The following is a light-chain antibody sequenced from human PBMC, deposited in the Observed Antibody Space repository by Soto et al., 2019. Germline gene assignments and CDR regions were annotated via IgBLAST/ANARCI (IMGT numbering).Light chain of an antibody. V-gene: IGKV3-20*01. CDR3: QHYGTSAL. J-gene: IGKJ3*01. CDR1: QSINSRY. Sequence: EIVLTQSPGTLSLSPGERATLSCRASQSINSRYLAWYQQKPGQAPRLLIYGASSRATGIPDRFSGSGSGTDFTLTISRLEPEDFAVYYCQHYGTSALFGPGTKVDIK. CDR2: GAS.